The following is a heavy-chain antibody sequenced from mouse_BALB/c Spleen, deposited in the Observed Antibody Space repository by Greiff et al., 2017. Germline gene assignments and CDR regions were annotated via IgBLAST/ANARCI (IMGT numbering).Heavy chain of an antibody. V-gene: IGHV4-1*02. D-gene: IGHD2-4*01. CDR1: GFDFSRYW. CDR2: INPDSSTI. Sequence: EVKLQESGGGLVQPGGSLKLSCAASGFDFSRYWMSWVRQAPGKGLEWIGEINPDSSTINYTPSLKDKFIISRDNAKNTLYLQMSKVRSEDTALYYCARRRITTTSWFAYWGQGTLVTVSA. CDR3: ARRRITTTSWFAY. J-gene: IGHJ3*01.